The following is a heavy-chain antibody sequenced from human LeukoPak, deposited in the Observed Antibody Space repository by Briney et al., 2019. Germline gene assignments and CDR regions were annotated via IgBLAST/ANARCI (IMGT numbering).Heavy chain of an antibody. Sequence: SGTLSLTCTVSGGSISSGSYYWSWIRQPAGKGLEWIGRIYTSGSTNYNPSLKSRVTISVDTSKNQFSLRLTSVTAADTAVYYCARQLDHYDNIYYFDYWGQGTLVTVSS. CDR1: GGSISSGSYY. CDR2: IYTSGST. D-gene: IGHD3-16*01. CDR3: ARQLDHYDNIYYFDY. J-gene: IGHJ4*02. V-gene: IGHV4-61*02.